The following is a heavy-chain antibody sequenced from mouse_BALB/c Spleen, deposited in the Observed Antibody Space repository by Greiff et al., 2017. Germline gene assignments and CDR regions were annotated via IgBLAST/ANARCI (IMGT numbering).Heavy chain of an antibody. CDR1: GYAFTNYL. J-gene: IGHJ2*01. Sequence: QVQLQQSGAELVRPGTSVKVSCKASGYAFTNYLIEWVKQRPGQGLEWIGVINPGSGGTNYNEKFKGKATLTADKSSSTAYLQLSSLTSDASAVYFGARSGGNYVFEYWGQGTTLTVSS. D-gene: IGHD2-1*01. CDR3: ARSGGNYVFEY. CDR2: INPGSGGT. V-gene: IGHV1-54*01.